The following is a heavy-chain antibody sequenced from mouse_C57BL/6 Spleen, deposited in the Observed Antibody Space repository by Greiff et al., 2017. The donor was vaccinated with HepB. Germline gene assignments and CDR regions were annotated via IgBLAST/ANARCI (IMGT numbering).Heavy chain of an antibody. J-gene: IGHJ1*03. CDR3: ARLDYGSSRGYFDV. CDR1: GYTFTSYW. D-gene: IGHD1-1*01. V-gene: IGHV1-64*01. CDR2: IHPNSGST. Sequence: VQLQQSGAELVKPGASVKLSCKASGYTFTSYWMHWVKQRPGQGLEWIGMIHPNSGSTNYNEKFKSKATLTVDKSSSTAYMQLSSLTSEDSAVYFYARLDYGSSRGYFDVWGTGTTVTVSS.